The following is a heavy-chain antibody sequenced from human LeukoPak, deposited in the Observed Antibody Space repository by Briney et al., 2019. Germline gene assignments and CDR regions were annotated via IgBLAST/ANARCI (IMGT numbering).Heavy chain of an antibody. J-gene: IGHJ3*02. CDR3: AKDRSYCSGGSCYLPSNDAFDI. Sequence: GGSLRLSCAASRFTFSSYAMSWVRQAPGKGLEWVSDISGSGGSTYYADSVKGRFTITRDNSKNTLYLQMNSLRAEDTAVYYCAKDRSYCSGGSCYLPSNDAFDIWGQGTMVTVSS. V-gene: IGHV3-23*01. CDR2: ISGSGGST. D-gene: IGHD2-15*01. CDR1: RFTFSSYA.